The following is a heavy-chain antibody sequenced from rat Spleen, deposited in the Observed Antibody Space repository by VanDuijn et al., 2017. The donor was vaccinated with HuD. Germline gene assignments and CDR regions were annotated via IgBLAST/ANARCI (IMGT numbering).Heavy chain of an antibody. J-gene: IGHJ1*01. Sequence: EVQLVESGGGLVQPGRSLKLSCAASGFTFNNYGMAWVRQAPTKGLEWVATLSYDGISTYYRDSVRGRFTISRDNAKSTLYLQMDSLRSEDTATYYCARHTSPLLRGYWYFDFWGPGTMVTVSS. CDR3: ARHTSPLLRGYWYFDF. CDR1: GFTFNNYG. D-gene: IGHD1-6*01. V-gene: IGHV5-29*01. CDR2: LSYDGIST.